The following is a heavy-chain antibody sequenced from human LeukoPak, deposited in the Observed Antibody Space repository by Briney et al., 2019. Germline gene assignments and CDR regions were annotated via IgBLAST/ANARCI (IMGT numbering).Heavy chain of an antibody. V-gene: IGHV1-69*13. D-gene: IGHD6-19*01. CDR2: IIPIFGTA. CDR1: GYTFTSYY. J-gene: IGHJ4*02. CDR3: ARVDSSGSGAIFDY. Sequence: ASVKVSCKASGYTFTSYYMHWVRQAPGQGLEWMGGIIPIFGTANYAQKFQGRVTITADESTSTAYMELSSLRSEDTAVYYCARVDSSGSGAIFDYWGQGTLVTVSS.